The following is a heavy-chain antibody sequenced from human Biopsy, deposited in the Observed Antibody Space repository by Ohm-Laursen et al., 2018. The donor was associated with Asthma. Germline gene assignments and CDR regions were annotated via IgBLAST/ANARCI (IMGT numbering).Heavy chain of an antibody. D-gene: IGHD6-19*01. Sequence: SLRLSCAASGFTVSRDHMFWVRQAPGKGLEWVAVISDGGHSTNYADSVRGRFTVSRDDSRDTLYLHLNSLTAKDTAVYFCARGGYCSGVTCFPFDRWGQGTRVSVSS. V-gene: IGHV3-53*01. CDR3: ARGGYCSGVTCFPFDR. CDR1: GFTVSRDH. J-gene: IGHJ4*02. CDR2: ISDGGHST.